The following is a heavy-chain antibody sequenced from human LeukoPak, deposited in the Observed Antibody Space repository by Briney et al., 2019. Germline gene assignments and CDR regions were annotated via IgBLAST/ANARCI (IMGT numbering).Heavy chain of an antibody. CDR2: IYYSGST. CDR3: ARAGITIFGVVSEGFDP. J-gene: IGHJ5*02. Sequence: SETLSITCTVSGGSISSHYWSWIRQPRGKGLEWIGYIYYSGSTNYNPSLKSRVTISVDTSKNQFSLKLSSVTAADTAVYYCARAGITIFGVVSEGFDPWGQGTLVTVSS. CDR1: GGSISSHY. D-gene: IGHD3-3*01. V-gene: IGHV4-59*11.